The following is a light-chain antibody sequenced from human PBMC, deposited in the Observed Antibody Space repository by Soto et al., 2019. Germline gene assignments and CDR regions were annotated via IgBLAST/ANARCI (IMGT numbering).Light chain of an antibody. CDR3: QQYNSYTWT. CDR1: QSISSSY. CDR2: GAS. J-gene: IGKJ1*01. Sequence: EIVLTQSPGTLSLSPWKRATLSCRASQSISSSYLAWYQQRPGQAPRLLIYGASSRATGIPDRFSGSGSGTEFTLTISSLQPDDFATYYCQQYNSYTWTFGQGTKVDIK. V-gene: IGKV3-20*01.